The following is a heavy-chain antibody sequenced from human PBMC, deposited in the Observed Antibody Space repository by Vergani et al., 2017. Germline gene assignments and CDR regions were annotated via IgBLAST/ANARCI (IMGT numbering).Heavy chain of an antibody. CDR2: IYTSGST. V-gene: IGHV4-61*02. CDR1: GGSISSGSYY. Sequence: QVQLQESGPGLVKPSQTLSLTCTVSGGSISSGSYYWSWIRQPAGKGLEWIGRIYTSGSTNYNPSLKSRVTISVDTSKNQFSLKLSSVTAADTAVYYCARGGSSVFGVVMDPYYYYGMDVWGQGTTVTVSS. J-gene: IGHJ6*02. CDR3: ARGGSSVFGVVMDPYYYYGMDV. D-gene: IGHD3-3*01.